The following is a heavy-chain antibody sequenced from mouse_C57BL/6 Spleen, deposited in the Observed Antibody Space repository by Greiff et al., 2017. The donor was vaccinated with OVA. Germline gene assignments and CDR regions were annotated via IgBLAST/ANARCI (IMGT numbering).Heavy chain of an antibody. J-gene: IGHJ2*01. V-gene: IGHV1-82*01. Sequence: LQESGPELVKPGASVKISCKASGYAFSSSWMNWVKQRPGKGLEWIGRIYPGDGDTNYNGKFKGKATLTADKSSSTAYMQLSSLTSEDSAVYFCAREDYYGSFDYWGQGTTLTVSS. CDR1: GYAFSSSW. CDR2: IYPGDGDT. D-gene: IGHD1-1*01. CDR3: AREDYYGSFDY.